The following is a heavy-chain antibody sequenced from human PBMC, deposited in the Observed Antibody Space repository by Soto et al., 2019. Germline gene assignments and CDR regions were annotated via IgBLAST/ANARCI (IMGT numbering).Heavy chain of an antibody. Sequence: QVQLVQSGAEVKKPGSSVKVSCKASGGTFSSYTISWVRQAPGQGLEWMGRIIPILGIANYAQKFQGRVKITADKSTSTAYMELSSRRSEDTAVYYCARGQGAAAGTDYYYYGMDVWGQGTTVTVSS. CDR2: IIPILGIA. CDR3: ARGQGAAAGTDYYYYGMDV. J-gene: IGHJ6*02. D-gene: IGHD6-13*01. CDR1: GGTFSSYT. V-gene: IGHV1-69*02.